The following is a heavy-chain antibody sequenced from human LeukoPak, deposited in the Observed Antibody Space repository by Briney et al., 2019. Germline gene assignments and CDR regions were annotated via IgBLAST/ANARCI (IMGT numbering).Heavy chain of an antibody. Sequence: SETLSLTCTVSGGSISSYYWSWIRQPAGKGLEWIGRIYTSGSTDYNPSLKGRVTMSVDTSKNQFSLKLSSVTAADTAVYYCARGSGSSWYFYFDYWGQGTLVTVSS. CDR2: IYTSGST. CDR1: GGSISSYY. D-gene: IGHD6-13*01. V-gene: IGHV4-4*07. J-gene: IGHJ4*02. CDR3: ARGSGSSWYFYFDY.